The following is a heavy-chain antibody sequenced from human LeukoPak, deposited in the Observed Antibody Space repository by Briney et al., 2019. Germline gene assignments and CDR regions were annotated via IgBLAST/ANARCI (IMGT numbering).Heavy chain of an antibody. D-gene: IGHD2-2*01. J-gene: IGHJ4*02. Sequence: PGGSLRLSCEGSGFTFSDYWMHWVRQAPGKGLVWVSRINTDGSSTTYADSVKGRFTVSRDNARNTLYLQMNSLRAEDTAVYYCARGPFSSSVETGAYWGQGTLVTVSS. CDR3: ARGPFSSSVETGAY. CDR2: INTDGSST. V-gene: IGHV3-74*01. CDR1: GFTFSDYW.